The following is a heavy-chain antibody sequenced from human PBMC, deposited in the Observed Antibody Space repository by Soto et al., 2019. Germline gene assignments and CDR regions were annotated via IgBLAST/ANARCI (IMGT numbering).Heavy chain of an antibody. D-gene: IGHD5-12*01. V-gene: IGHV4-31*03. CDR3: ARMLGATIFDY. Sequence: QVQLQESGPGLVKPSPTLSLTCTVSGGSISSGGYYWYWIRQHPGKGLEWIGYIYYSGSTYYNPSLKSRVTISVDTSKNQFSLKLSSVTAADTAVYYCARMLGATIFDYWGQGTLVTVSS. J-gene: IGHJ4*02. CDR1: GGSISSGGYY. CDR2: IYYSGST.